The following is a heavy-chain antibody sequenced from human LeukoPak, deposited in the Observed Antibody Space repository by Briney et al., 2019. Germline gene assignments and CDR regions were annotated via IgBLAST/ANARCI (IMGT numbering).Heavy chain of an antibody. J-gene: IGHJ6*04. CDR3: ARRSSGRNIYYYYYGMDV. V-gene: IGHV4-39*07. CDR2: INHSGST. D-gene: IGHD3-10*01. CDR1: GGSISSSSYY. Sequence: SETLSLTCTVSGGSISSSSYYWGWIRQPPGKGLEWIGEINHSGSTNYNPSLKSRVTISVDTSKNQFSLKLSSVTAADTAVYYCARRSSGRNIYYYYYGMDVWGKGTTVTVSS.